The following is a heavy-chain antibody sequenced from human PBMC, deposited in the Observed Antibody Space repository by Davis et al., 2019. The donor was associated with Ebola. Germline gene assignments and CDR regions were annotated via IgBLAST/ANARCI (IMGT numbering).Heavy chain of an antibody. CDR1: GGSISTSNYY. CDR2: IYYSGST. D-gene: IGHD1-26*01. V-gene: IGHV4-39*01. Sequence: PGGSLRLSCTVSGGSISTSNYYWGWIRQPPGKGLEWIGTIYYSGSTYYNPSLKSRVTISVDTSKNQFSLKLSSVTAADTAVYYCARGGSYYYNYWGQGTLVTVSS. J-gene: IGHJ4*02. CDR3: ARGGSYYYNY.